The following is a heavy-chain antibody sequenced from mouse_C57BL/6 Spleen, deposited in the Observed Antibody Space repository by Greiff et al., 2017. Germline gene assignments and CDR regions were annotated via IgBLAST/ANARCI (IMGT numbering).Heavy chain of an antibody. Sequence: QVQLQQSGPELVKPGASVKISCTASGYAFSSSWMNWVKQRPGTGLEWIGRIYPGDGATNYNGKFKGKATLSADKSSSTAYMQLSSLTSEDSAVYFCATAQAGFAYWGQGTLVTVSA. CDR1: GYAFSSSW. V-gene: IGHV1-82*01. J-gene: IGHJ3*01. CDR3: ATAQAGFAY. D-gene: IGHD3-2*02. CDR2: IYPGDGAT.